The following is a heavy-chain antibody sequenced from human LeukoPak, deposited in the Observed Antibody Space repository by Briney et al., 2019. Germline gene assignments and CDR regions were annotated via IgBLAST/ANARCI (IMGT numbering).Heavy chain of an antibody. CDR3: ARGGGRKYQLLNWFDP. Sequence: SETLSLTCAVYGGSFSGYYWSWIRQPPGKGLEWIGEINHSGSTNYNPPLKSRVTISVDTSKNQFSLKLSSVTAADTAVYYCARGGGRKYQLLNWFDPWGQGTLVTVSS. D-gene: IGHD2-2*01. V-gene: IGHV4-34*01. CDR2: INHSGST. J-gene: IGHJ5*02. CDR1: GGSFSGYY.